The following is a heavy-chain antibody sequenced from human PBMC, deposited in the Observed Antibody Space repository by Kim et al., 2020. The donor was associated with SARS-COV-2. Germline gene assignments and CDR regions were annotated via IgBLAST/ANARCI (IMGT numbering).Heavy chain of an antibody. CDR1: GYTFTSYA. CDR3: ARGSGAHYAFDI. CDR2: INAGNGNT. D-gene: IGHD1-26*01. J-gene: IGHJ3*02. V-gene: IGHV1-3*01. Sequence: ASVKVSCKASGYTFTSYAMHWVRQAPGQRLEWMGWINAGNGNTKYSQKFQGRVTITRDTSASTAYMELSSLRSEDTAVYYCARGSGAHYAFDIWGQGTMVTVSS.